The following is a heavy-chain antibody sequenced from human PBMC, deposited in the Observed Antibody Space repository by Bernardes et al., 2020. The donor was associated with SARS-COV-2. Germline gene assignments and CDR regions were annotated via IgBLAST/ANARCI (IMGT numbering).Heavy chain of an antibody. CDR3: ATVVGYSYGGGWFDP. D-gene: IGHD5-18*01. J-gene: IGHJ5*02. Sequence: AGVKVPRKASGYTFTSYGISWVRQAPGQELEWMGWISADNGNTNYAQKLQGRVTMTTDTSTNTAYMELRSLRSDDTAVYYCATVVGYSYGGGWFDPWGQGTLVTVSS. CDR2: ISADNGNT. CDR1: GYTFTSYG. V-gene: IGHV1-18*01.